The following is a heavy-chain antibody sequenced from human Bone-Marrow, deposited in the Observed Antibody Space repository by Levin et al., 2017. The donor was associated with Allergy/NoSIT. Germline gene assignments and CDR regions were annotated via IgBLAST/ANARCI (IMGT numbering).Heavy chain of an antibody. Sequence: PGGSLRLSCAASGFIFSTFAMSWVRQAPGKGLEWVSAISGSGSTTYYADSVKGRFTISRDNPKNTLYLQMNSLRAEDTGVYFCAQDRHVAVSLFHIWGQGTTVIVSS. J-gene: IGHJ3*02. D-gene: IGHD2-15*01. CDR1: GFIFSTFA. CDR2: ISGSGSTT. V-gene: IGHV3-23*01. CDR3: AQDRHVAVSLFHI.